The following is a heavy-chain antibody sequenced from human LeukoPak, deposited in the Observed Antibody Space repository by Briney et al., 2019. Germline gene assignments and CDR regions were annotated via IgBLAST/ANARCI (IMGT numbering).Heavy chain of an antibody. J-gene: IGHJ3*02. CDR1: GFTFSSYA. CDR3: ARARSSYGYGDAFDI. D-gene: IGHD5-18*01. Sequence: PGGSLRLSCAASGFTFSSYAMSWVRQAPGKGLEWVSGISGSGGSTHYADSVKGRFTISRDNSKNTLYLQMNSLRAEDTAVYYCARARSSYGYGDAFDIWGQGTMVTVSS. V-gene: IGHV3-23*01. CDR2: ISGSGGST.